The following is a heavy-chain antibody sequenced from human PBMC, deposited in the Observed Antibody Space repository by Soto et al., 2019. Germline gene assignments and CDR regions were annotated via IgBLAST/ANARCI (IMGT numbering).Heavy chain of an antibody. CDR3: ARVSTERKKPFDY. CDR1: GGSISSGGYY. J-gene: IGHJ4*02. V-gene: IGHV4-31*03. CDR2: IYYSGST. Sequence: QVQLQESGPGLVKPSQTLSLTCTVSGGSISSGGYYWSWIRQHPGKGLEWIGYIYYSGSTYYNPSLKSRVTISVDTSKHQFSLKPSSVTAADTAVYYCARVSTERKKPFDYWGQGTLVTVSS.